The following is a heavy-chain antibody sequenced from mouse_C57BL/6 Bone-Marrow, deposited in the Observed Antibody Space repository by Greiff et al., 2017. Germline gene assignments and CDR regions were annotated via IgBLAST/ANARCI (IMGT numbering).Heavy chain of an antibody. CDR1: GYTFTDYE. V-gene: IGHV1-15*01. Sequence: VKLQESGAELVRPGASVTLSCKASGYTFTDYEMHWVKQTPVHGLEWIGAIDPETGGTAYNQKFKGKAILTADKSSSTAYMELRSLTSEDSAVYYCTRFDYCLDYWGQGTTLTVSS. CDR2: IDPETGGT. D-gene: IGHD2-13*01. CDR3: TRFDYCLDY. J-gene: IGHJ2*01.